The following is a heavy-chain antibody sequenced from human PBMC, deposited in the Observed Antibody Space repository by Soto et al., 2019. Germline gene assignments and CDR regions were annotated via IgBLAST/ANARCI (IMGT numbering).Heavy chain of an antibody. D-gene: IGHD4-17*01. Sequence: ASVKVSCKASGYAFTSYGISWVRQAPGQGLEWMGWISAYNGNTNYAQKLQGRVTMTTDTSTSTAYMELRSLRSDDTAVYYCARDPYGGNRFDYWGQGTLVTVSP. J-gene: IGHJ4*02. CDR3: ARDPYGGNRFDY. CDR1: GYAFTSYG. V-gene: IGHV1-18*04. CDR2: ISAYNGNT.